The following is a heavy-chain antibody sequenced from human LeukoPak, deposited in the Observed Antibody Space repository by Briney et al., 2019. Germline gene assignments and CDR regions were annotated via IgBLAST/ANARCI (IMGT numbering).Heavy chain of an antibody. J-gene: IGHJ3*02. V-gene: IGHV3-23*01. CDR1: GFTSSSYA. Sequence: PGGSLRLSCAASGFTSSSYAMNWVRQPPGKGLEWVSTISGSGGSIYYADSVKGRFTISRDNSKNTLYLQMNSLRAEDTAVYYCVKDDIVSTCVFDIWGQGTMVIVSP. D-gene: IGHD5/OR15-5a*01. CDR2: ISGSGGSI. CDR3: VKDDIVSTCVFDI.